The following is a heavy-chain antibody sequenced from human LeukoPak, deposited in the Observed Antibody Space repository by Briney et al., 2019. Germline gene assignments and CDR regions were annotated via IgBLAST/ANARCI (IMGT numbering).Heavy chain of an antibody. CDR1: GGSIGSYY. D-gene: IGHD3-22*01. CDR2: IHDSGST. J-gene: IGHJ4*02. Sequence: SETLSLTCTVSGGSIGSYYWSWIRQPPGKGLEWIAYIHDSGSTNYNPSLKSRLTTSIDRSKNQFSLKLSSVTAADTAVYYCTGSYYDSSGTSFDYWGQGTLVTVAS. V-gene: IGHV4-59*08. CDR3: TGSYYDSSGTSFDY.